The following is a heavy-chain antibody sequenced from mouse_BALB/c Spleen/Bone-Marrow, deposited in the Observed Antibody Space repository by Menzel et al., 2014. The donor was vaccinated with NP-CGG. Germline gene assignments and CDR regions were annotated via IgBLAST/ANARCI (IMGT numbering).Heavy chain of an antibody. D-gene: IGHD2-4*01. CDR2: ISNGGGST. V-gene: IGHV5-12-2*01. CDR3: ARGLRGYAMDY. Sequence: EVMLVESGGGLVQPGGSLKLSCAASGFTFSSYTMSWVRQTPEKRLEWVAYISNGGGSTYYPDTVKGRFTISRDNAKNTLYLQMSSLKSEDTAMYYCARGLRGYAMDYWGQGTSVTVSS. CDR1: GFTFSSYT. J-gene: IGHJ4*01.